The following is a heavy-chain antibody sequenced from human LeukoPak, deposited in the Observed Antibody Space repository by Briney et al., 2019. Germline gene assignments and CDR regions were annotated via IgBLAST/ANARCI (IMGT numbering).Heavy chain of an antibody. V-gene: IGHV1-46*01. CDR1: GYTFTTYY. CDR2: INPSGGST. CDR3: ARLTSSSWSFDY. J-gene: IGHJ4*02. D-gene: IGHD6-13*01. Sequence: GASVKVSCKASGYTFTTYYMHWVRQAPGQGLEWMGIINPSGGSTTYAQNFQGRVTMTRDTSTSTVYMELSSLRSEDTAVYYCARLTSSSWSFDYWGQGTLVTVSS.